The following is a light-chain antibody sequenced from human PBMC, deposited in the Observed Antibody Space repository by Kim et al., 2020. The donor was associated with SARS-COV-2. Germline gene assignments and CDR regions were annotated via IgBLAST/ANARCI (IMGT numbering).Light chain of an antibody. CDR1: QSISSY. V-gene: IGKV1-39*01. CDR3: QQSYCTLYT. CDR2: AAS. Sequence: DIQMTQSPSSLSASVGDRVTITCRASQSISSYLDWYQQKPGKAPKLLIYAASSLQSGVPSRFSGSGSGTDFTLTISSLQPEYFATYCCQQSYCTLYTCCQGTNLEIK. J-gene: IGKJ2*01.